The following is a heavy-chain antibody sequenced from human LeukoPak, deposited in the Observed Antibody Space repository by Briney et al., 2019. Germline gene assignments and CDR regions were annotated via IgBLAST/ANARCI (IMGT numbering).Heavy chain of an antibody. D-gene: IGHD6-13*01. CDR3: ARGQMYSSSWYAGSWFDP. CDR2: IYYSGST. Sequence: PSETLSLTCTVSGGSISSSSYYWGWIRQPPGKGLEWIGSIYYSGSTYYNPSPKSRVTISVDTSKNQFSLKLSSVTAADTAVYYCARGQMYSSSWYAGSWFDPWGQGTLVTPSS. V-gene: IGHV4-39*07. CDR1: GGSISSSSYY. J-gene: IGHJ5*02.